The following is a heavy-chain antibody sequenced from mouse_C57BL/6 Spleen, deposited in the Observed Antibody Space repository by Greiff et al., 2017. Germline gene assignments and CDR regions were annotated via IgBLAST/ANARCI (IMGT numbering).Heavy chain of an antibody. Sequence: VQLQESDAELVKPGASVKISCKVSGYTFTDHTIHWMKQRPEQGLEWIGYIYPRDGSTKYNEKFKGKATLTADKSSSTAYMQLNSLTSEDSAVYFCARGGYSLSPLLWYFDVWGTGTTVTVSS. J-gene: IGHJ1*03. CDR3: ARGGYSLSPLLWYFDV. CDR1: GYTFTDHT. V-gene: IGHV1-78*01. D-gene: IGHD1-1*01. CDR2: IYPRDGST.